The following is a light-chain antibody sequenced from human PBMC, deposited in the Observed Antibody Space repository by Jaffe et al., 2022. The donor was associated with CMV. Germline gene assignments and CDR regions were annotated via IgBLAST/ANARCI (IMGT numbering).Light chain of an antibody. J-gene: IGLJ3*02. CDR3: SSYTSTSTWV. CDR1: TSDVGRYHY. CDR2: DVY. Sequence: QSALAQPASVSGSPGQSITISCTGTTSDVGRYHYVAWYQQFPGKAPQLIIYDVYNRPSGVSTRFSGSKSGNTASLTISGLQTEDEADYYCSSYTSTSTWVFGGGTKLTVL. V-gene: IGLV2-14*03.